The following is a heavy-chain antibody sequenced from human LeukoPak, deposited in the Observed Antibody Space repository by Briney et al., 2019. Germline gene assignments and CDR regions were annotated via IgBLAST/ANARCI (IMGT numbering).Heavy chain of an antibody. J-gene: IGHJ5*02. CDR3: AKLGMVAAGGFDP. Sequence: SETLSLTCTVSGGSIRSSYYYWGWIRQPPGKGLEWIGSIYDSGSTYYNPSLKSRVTISVDTSKNQFSLKLSSVTAADTAVYYCAKLGMVAAGGFDPWGQGTLVTVSS. V-gene: IGHV4-39*01. CDR2: IYDSGST. CDR1: GGSIRSSYYY. D-gene: IGHD2-15*01.